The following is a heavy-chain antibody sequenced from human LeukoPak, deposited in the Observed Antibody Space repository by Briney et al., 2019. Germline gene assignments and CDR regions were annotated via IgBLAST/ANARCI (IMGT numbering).Heavy chain of an antibody. J-gene: IGHJ4*02. CDR2: ISYDRSNK. CDR1: GFTFSSYA. CDR3: PIDPYYYDSSGYYYSHFDY. D-gene: IGHD3-22*01. V-gene: IGHV3-30*04. Sequence: GRSLRLSCAASGFTFSSYAMHWVRQAPGKGLEWVAVISYDRSNKYYADSVKGRFTISRDNSKNTLYLQMNSPRAEDTAVYYCPIDPYYYDSSGYYYSHFDYWGQGTLVTVSS.